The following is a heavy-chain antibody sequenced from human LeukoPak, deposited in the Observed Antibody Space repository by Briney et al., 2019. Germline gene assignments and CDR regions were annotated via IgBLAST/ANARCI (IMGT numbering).Heavy chain of an antibody. J-gene: IGHJ4*02. CDR3: ASLTTVTPQYHFDL. D-gene: IGHD4-23*01. Sequence: GASVKVSCKASGYTFTGYYMHWVRQAPGQGLEWRGWINPNSGGTNYAQKFQGRVTMTRDTSISTAYMGLSSGSSDDSDVYYCASLTTVTPQYHFDLGGQGTVV. CDR2: INPNSGGT. CDR1: GYTFTGYY. V-gene: IGHV1-2*02.